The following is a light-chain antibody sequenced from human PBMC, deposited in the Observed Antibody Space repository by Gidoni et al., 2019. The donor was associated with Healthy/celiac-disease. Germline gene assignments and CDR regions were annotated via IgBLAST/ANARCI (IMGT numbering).Light chain of an antibody. Sequence: SYELTQPPSVPVSPGQTASITCSGDKLGDKYACWYQQKPGQSPVLDIYQDSKRPSGIPERFSGSNSGNTATLTISGTQAMDEADYYCQAWDSSTVVFGGGTKLTVL. CDR3: QAWDSSTVV. V-gene: IGLV3-1*01. CDR1: KLGDKY. CDR2: QDS. J-gene: IGLJ2*01.